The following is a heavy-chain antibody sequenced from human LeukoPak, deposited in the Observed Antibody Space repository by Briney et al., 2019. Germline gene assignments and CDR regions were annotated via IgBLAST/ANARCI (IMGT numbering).Heavy chain of an antibody. CDR2: INHSGST. Sequence: SETLSLTCAVYGGSFSGYYWSWIRQPPGRGLEWIGEINHSGSTNYNPSLKSRVTISVDTSKNQFSLKLSSVTAADTAVYYCARLTFRDGYNPVRLFDYWGQGTLVTVSS. J-gene: IGHJ4*02. CDR1: GGSFSGYY. CDR3: ARLTFRDGYNPVRLFDY. V-gene: IGHV4-34*01. D-gene: IGHD5-24*01.